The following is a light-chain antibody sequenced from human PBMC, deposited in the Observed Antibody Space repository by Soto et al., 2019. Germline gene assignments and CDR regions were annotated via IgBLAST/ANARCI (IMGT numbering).Light chain of an antibody. CDR1: TSDLGGYNY. J-gene: IGLJ1*01. CDR3: SSYTRSSTLYD. V-gene: IGLV2-14*01. Sequence: QYALARHASDFRSPGEPTTISCTGTTSDLGGYNYVCWYQQHPGKATKLMIDEVSNRRSGVSTRFSGSKSGHTAALTISGLQAEDVADYYCSSYTRSSTLYDCGTGTKVTVL. CDR2: EVS.